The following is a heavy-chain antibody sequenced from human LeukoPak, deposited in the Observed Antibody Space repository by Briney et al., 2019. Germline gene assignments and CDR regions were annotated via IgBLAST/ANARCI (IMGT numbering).Heavy chain of an antibody. V-gene: IGHV3-23*01. D-gene: IGHD1-26*01. CDR1: GFTFSTYA. J-gene: IGHJ4*02. CDR2: IAGSGGSS. CDR3: SRRDRESGTYARY. Sequence: PGGSLRLSCAASGFTFSTYAMSWVRQAPGKGLEWVSAIAGSGGSSYYADSVKGRFTISRDNAKNSLYLQMDSLRAEDTAVYYCSRRDRESGTYARYWGQGTLVTVSS.